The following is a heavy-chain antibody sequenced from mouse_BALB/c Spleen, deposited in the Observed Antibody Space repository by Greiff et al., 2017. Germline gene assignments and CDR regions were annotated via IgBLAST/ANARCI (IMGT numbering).Heavy chain of an antibody. V-gene: IGHV8-12*01. D-gene: IGHD2-4*01. Sequence: QVTLKVSGPGILQPSQTLSLTCSFSGFSLSTSGMGVSWIRQPSGKGLEWLAHIYWDDDKRYNPSLKSRLTISKDTSRNQVFLKITSVDTADTATYYCARRAGLRGSYYFDYWGQGTTLTVSS. CDR3: ARRAGLRGSYYFDY. J-gene: IGHJ2*01. CDR2: IYWDDDK. CDR1: GFSLSTSGMG.